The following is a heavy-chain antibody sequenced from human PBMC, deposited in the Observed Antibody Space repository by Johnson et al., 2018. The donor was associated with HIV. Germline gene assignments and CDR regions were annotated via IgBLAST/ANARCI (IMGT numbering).Heavy chain of an antibody. Sequence: VQLVESGGGLVKPGGSLRLSCAASGFTFSNAWMSWIRQAPGKGLEWVSYISSSGSTIYYADSVKGRFTISRENGENSLYLQMNSLRAEDTAVYYCARKQWLEIPSDAFDVWGQGTMVTVSS. D-gene: IGHD6-19*01. J-gene: IGHJ3*01. CDR1: GFTFSNAW. CDR3: ARKQWLEIPSDAFDV. V-gene: IGHV3-11*04. CDR2: ISSSGSTI.